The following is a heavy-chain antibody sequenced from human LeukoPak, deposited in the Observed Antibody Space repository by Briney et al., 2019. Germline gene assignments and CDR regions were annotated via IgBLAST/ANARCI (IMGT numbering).Heavy chain of an antibody. CDR1: RFTFGSFD. D-gene: IGHD5/OR15-5a*01. CDR2: IRFDGSNK. V-gene: IGHV3-30*02. Sequence: PGGSLRLSCAASRFTFGSFDMHWVRQAPGKGLEWVTFIRFDGSNKYYADSVKGRFTISRDNSKNTLSLQMSSLRPEDTAVYYCARQIGVSIDYWGQGTLVTVSS. CDR3: ARQIGVSIDY. J-gene: IGHJ4*02.